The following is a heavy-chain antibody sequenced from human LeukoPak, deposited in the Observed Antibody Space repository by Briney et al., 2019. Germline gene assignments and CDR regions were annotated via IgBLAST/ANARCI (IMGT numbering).Heavy chain of an antibody. V-gene: IGHV3-23*01. Sequence: GGSLRLSCVASGFTFSNYAMSWVRQAPGKGLEWVSAIGGTSGNTYYADSVKGRFTISRDNSKNMVYLQMNSLRADDTAVYYCAKTAVVITFRFDDWGQGALVTVSS. J-gene: IGHJ4*02. CDR2: IGGTSGNT. D-gene: IGHD4/OR15-4a*01. CDR3: AKTAVVITFRFDD. CDR1: GFTFSNYA.